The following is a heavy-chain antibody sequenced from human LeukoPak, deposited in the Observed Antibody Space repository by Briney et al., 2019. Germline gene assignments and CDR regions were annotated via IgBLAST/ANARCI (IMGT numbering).Heavy chain of an antibody. Sequence: ASVKVSCKASGYTFTSYGISRVRQAPGQGLEWMGWISAYNGNTNYAQKLQSRVTMTTNTSTSTAYMELRSLRSDDTAVYYCARDQSGFGELSYWGQGTLVTVSS. CDR3: ARDQSGFGELSY. CDR2: ISAYNGNT. J-gene: IGHJ4*02. V-gene: IGHV1-18*01. D-gene: IGHD3-10*01. CDR1: GYTFTSYG.